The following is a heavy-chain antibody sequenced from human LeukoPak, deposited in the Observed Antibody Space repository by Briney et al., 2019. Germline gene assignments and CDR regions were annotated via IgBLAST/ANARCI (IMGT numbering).Heavy chain of an antibody. CDR2: IWYDGSNK. CDR3: ATNRIAVAGTVEVFDY. V-gene: IGHV3-33*01. D-gene: IGHD6-19*01. CDR1: GFTFSSYG. Sequence: GGSLRLSCAASGFTFSSYGMHWVRQAPGKGLEWVAVIWYDGSNKYYADSVKGRFTISRDNSKNTLYLQMNSLRAEDTAVYYCATNRIAVAGTVEVFDYWGQRTQGTVSS. J-gene: IGHJ4*02.